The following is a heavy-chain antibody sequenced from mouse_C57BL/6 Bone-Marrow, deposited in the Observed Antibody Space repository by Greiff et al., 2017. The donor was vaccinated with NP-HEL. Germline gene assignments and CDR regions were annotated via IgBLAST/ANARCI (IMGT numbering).Heavy chain of an antibody. CDR2: IPPSDSDT. Sequence: VQLQQSGAELVKPGASVKVSCKASGYTFTSYWMHWVKQRPGQGLEWIGRIPPSDSDTNYNQKFKGKATLTVDKSSSTAYMQLSSLTSEDSAVYYCAIFITTVVGGYYYAMDYWGQGTSVTVSS. CDR1: GYTFTSYW. J-gene: IGHJ4*01. CDR3: AIFITTVVGGYYYAMDY. V-gene: IGHV1-74*01. D-gene: IGHD1-1*01.